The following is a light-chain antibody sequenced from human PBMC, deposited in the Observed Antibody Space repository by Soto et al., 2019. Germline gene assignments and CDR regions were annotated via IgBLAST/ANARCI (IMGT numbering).Light chain of an antibody. Sequence: QSVLTQPASVSGSPGQSITISCTGTSSDIGSYNRVSWYQQPPGTAPRLMIFDVSERPSGVPDRFSVSKSGNTASLTISGLQAEDEADYYCGLYAVTFYVFGTGTKVTVL. CDR3: GLYAVTFYV. J-gene: IGLJ1*01. V-gene: IGLV2-18*01. CDR2: DVS. CDR1: SSDIGSYNR.